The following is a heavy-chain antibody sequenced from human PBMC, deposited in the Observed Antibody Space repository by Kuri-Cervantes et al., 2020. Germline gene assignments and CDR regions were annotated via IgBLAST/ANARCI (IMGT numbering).Heavy chain of an antibody. D-gene: IGHD1-26*01. V-gene: IGHV4-4*07. Sequence: GSLRLSCTVSGGSISSYYWSWIRQPAGKGLEWIGRIYTSGSTNYNPSLKSRVTMSVDRSKNQFSLKLSSVTAADTAVYYCARHSGHKSGSYHSSFGYWGQGTLVTVSS. J-gene: IGHJ4*02. CDR3: ARHSGHKSGSYHSSFGY. CDR2: IYTSGST. CDR1: GGSISSYY.